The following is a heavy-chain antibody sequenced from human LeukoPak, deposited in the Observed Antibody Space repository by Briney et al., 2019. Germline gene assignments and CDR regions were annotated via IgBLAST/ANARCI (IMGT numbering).Heavy chain of an antibody. CDR1: GFTVSSNY. CDR3: AREKEEQQLVKKKGLRFDP. V-gene: IGHV3-53*05. Sequence: GGSLRLSCAASGFTVSSNYMSWVRQAPGKGLEWVSVIYSGGSTYYADSVKGRFTISRDNSKNTLYLQMNSLRAEDTAVYYCAREKEEQQLVKKKGLRFDPWGQGTLVTVSS. J-gene: IGHJ5*02. D-gene: IGHD6-13*01. CDR2: IYSGGST.